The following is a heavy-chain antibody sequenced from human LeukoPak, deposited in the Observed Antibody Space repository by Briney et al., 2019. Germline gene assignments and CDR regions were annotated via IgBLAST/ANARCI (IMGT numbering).Heavy chain of an antibody. CDR3: ARGPTKNYFDS. V-gene: IGHV1-69*13. J-gene: IGHJ4*02. CDR1: GGTFSSYA. Sequence: ASVKVSFKASGGTFSSYAISWVRQAPGQGLEWMGGIIPIFGTANYAQKFQGRVTITADESTSTAYMELSSLRSEDTAVYYCARGPTKNYFDSWGQGTVVTVSS. CDR2: IIPIFGTA.